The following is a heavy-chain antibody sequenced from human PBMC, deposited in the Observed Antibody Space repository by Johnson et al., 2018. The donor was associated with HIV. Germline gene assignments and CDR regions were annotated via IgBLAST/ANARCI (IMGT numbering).Heavy chain of an antibody. CDR2: ISGSGGST. D-gene: IGHD3-3*02. Sequence: VQLMESGGGLVQPGGSLRLSCAASGFSFNNYAMSWVRQAPGKGLEWVSAISGSGGSTYYADSVKGRFTISRDNSKNTLYLQMNSLRAEDTAVYYCAKERETFLEWLDAFDIWGQGTMVTVSS. J-gene: IGHJ3*02. V-gene: IGHV3-23*01. CDR1: GFSFNNYA. CDR3: AKERETFLEWLDAFDI.